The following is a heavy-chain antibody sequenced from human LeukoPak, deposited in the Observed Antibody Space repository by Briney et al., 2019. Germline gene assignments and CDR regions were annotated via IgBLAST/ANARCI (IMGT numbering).Heavy chain of an antibody. CDR2: ISYDGNNK. V-gene: IGHV3-30*18. J-gene: IGHJ4*02. D-gene: IGHD5-18*01. CDR3: AKVLSGYSYGSAHY. Sequence: GGSLRLSCAASGFTFSSYVMHWGCEAPDKGLGRGSVISYDGNNKYYGDSVKGRFTISRDNSKNTLYLQMNSLRAEDTAVYYCAKVLSGYSYGSAHYWGQGTLVTVSS. CDR1: GFTFSSYV.